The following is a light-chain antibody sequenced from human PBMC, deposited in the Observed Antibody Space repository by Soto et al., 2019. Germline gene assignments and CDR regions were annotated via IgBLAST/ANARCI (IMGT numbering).Light chain of an antibody. Sequence: QSVLTQPASVSGSPGQSITISCTGTSSDVGGYNYVSWYQQHPGKAPKLIIYDVSNRPSGVSNRFSGSKSGNTASLTISGLQAEDEADYYCSSYTSRSTYVFGTGTKLTVL. V-gene: IGLV2-14*01. CDR1: SSDVGGYNY. CDR3: SSYTSRSTYV. CDR2: DVS. J-gene: IGLJ1*01.